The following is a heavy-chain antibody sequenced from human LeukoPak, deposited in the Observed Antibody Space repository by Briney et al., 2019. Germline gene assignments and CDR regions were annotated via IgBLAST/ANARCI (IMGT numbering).Heavy chain of an antibody. CDR2: INTGNGNT. CDR3: ARRYCSNDVCYTDAYDI. CDR1: GYTFTSYG. J-gene: IGHJ3*02. V-gene: IGHV1-3*04. D-gene: IGHD2-8*01. Sequence: GASVKVSCKASGYTFTSYGISWVRQAPGQRLEWLGWINTGNGNTKYSQKFQGRVTITRDTSASTAYMELSSLRSEDTAVYYCARRYCSNDVCYTDAYDIWGQGTRVTVSS.